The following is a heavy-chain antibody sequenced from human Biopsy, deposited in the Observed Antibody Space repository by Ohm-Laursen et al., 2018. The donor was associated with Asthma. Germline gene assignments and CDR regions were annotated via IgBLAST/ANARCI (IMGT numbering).Heavy chain of an antibody. CDR2: ISYDGTNK. V-gene: IGHV3-30-3*01. CDR1: GFTFSDYD. Sequence: SLRLSCAASGFTFSDYDMHWVRQAPGKGLEWVAVISYDGTNKDYADSVKGRFTFSRDNSQNTLSLEMNSLRVEDTAVYYCARDLRSGNWNPWGMDVWGLGTTVTVAS. CDR3: ARDLRSGNWNPWGMDV. J-gene: IGHJ6*02. D-gene: IGHD1-20*01.